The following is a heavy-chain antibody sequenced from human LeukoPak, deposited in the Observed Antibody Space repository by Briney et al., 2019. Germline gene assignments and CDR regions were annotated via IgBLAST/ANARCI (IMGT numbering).Heavy chain of an antibody. CDR1: GFTFSSYN. CDR2: ISSSSSYI. CDR3: ATSIYGDYTGRY. J-gene: IGHJ4*02. V-gene: IGHV3-21*01. D-gene: IGHD4-17*01. Sequence: GGSLRLSCAASGFTFSSYNMNWVRQAPGKGLEWVSSISSSSSYIYYADSVKGRFTISRDNAKNSLYLQMNSLRAEDTAVYYCATSIYGDYTGRYWGQGTLVTVSS.